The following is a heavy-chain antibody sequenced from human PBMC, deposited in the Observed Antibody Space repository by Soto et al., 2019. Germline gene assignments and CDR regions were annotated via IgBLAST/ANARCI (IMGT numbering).Heavy chain of an antibody. J-gene: IGHJ6*03. CDR3: ARDPYYYGSGSYYNENYYYYYMDV. CDR2: ISSRSSYI. CDR1: GFTFSSYS. V-gene: IGHV3-21*01. Sequence: EVQLVESGGGLVKPGGSLRLSCAASGFTFSSYSMNWVRQAPGKGLEWVSCISSRSSYIYQADSAKGRFTISRDNAKNSLYLQMNSLRAEDTAVYYCARDPYYYGSGSYYNENYYYYYMDVWGKGTTVTVSS. D-gene: IGHD3-10*01.